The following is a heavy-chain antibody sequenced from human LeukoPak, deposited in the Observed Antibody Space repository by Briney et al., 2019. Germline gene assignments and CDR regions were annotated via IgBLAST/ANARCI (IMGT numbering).Heavy chain of an antibody. CDR3: ARLDSSGWDDY. J-gene: IGHJ4*02. CDR2: IYHSGST. V-gene: IGHV4-39*01. D-gene: IGHD6-19*01. Sequence: PSETLSLTCTVSGGSIRGSVYFWGWIRQPPGKGLEWIGSIYHSGSTYYHPSLKSRVTISVDTSKNQFSLRLSSVTAADTAVYYCARLDSSGWDDYWGQGTLVTVS. CDR1: GGSIRGSVYF.